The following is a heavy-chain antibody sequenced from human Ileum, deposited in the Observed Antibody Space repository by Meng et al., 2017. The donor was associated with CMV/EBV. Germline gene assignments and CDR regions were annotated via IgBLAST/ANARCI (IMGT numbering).Heavy chain of an antibody. J-gene: IGHJ4*02. V-gene: IGHV4-39*07. D-gene: IGHD1-26*01. CDR1: GDPISSGSHS. Sequence: QRRAPGPGLVKPAATLSLTCTASGDPISSGSHSWAWFRQPPGKRLEWIGSMYFSGIADYNPSLKSRVTISLHATQKQFSLRLTSVTAADSAVYFCARDLTNKWFYYWGQGTLVTVSS. CDR2: MYFSGIA. CDR3: ARDLTNKWFYY.